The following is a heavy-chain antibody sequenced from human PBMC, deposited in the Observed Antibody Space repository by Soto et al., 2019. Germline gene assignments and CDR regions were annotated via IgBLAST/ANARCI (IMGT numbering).Heavy chain of an antibody. Sequence: QVQLVQSGAEVKKPGSSVKVSCKASGGTFSSYGISWVRQAPGQGLEWMGGLIPIFGTADYAQECQGSVTITADESTSTAHMQRSRLRCEETAVYCCAVHSYESANYYCSGMDIWGQGPAVTVSS. CDR2: LIPIFGTA. V-gene: IGHV1-69*12. J-gene: IGHJ6*02. CDR1: GGTFSSYG. CDR3: AVHSYESANYYCSGMDI. D-gene: IGHD5-18*01.